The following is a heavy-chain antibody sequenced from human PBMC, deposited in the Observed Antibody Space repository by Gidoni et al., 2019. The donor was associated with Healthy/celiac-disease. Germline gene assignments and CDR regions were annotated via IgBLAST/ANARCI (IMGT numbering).Heavy chain of an antibody. J-gene: IGHJ4*02. CDR3: AGPDDSSGYYYDY. Sequence: QVQLGQCGGEETKPGASVKVASKGSGGSCNSYAISWVRQDPGQGLEWMGVRIPLFGTANYAQKFQCRVTITSDDSTSTAYMDLGSLISEATAVFYCAGPDDSSGYYYDYWGQGTLVTVSS. CDR2: RIPLFGTA. V-gene: IGHV1-69*01. D-gene: IGHD3-22*01. CDR1: GGSCNSYA.